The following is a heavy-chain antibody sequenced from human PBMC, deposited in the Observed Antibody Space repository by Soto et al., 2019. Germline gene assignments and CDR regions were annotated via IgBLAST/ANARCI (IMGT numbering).Heavy chain of an antibody. CDR1: GFTFSSYS. CDR2: ISSSSSTI. Sequence: PGGSLRLSCAASGFTFSSYSMNWVRQAPGKGLEWVSYISSSSSTIYYADSVKGRFTISRDNAKNSLYLKMNSLRAEDTAVYYCARPVYCTNGVCYLPEPFDYWGQGTLVTVSS. J-gene: IGHJ4*02. V-gene: IGHV3-48*01. CDR3: ARPVYCTNGVCYLPEPFDY. D-gene: IGHD2-8*01.